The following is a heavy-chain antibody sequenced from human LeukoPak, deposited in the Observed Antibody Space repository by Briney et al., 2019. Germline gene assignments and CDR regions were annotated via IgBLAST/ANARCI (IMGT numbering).Heavy chain of an antibody. Sequence: SETLSLTCTVSGGSISSSTYFWGWIRQPPGKGLEWIASIYYSGSTYYNPSLQSRVTISVDTSKNQFSLKLSSVTAADTAVYYCASGYSSGWAGLEDYWGQGTLVTVSS. J-gene: IGHJ4*02. CDR3: ASGYSSGWAGLEDY. D-gene: IGHD6-19*01. CDR2: IYYSGST. CDR1: GGSISSSTYF. V-gene: IGHV4-39*07.